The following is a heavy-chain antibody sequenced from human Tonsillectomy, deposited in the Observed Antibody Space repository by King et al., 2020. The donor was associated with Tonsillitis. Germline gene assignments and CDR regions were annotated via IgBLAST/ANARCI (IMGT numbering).Heavy chain of an antibody. V-gene: IGHV3-30*18. J-gene: IGHJ6*02. CDR1: GFTFSSYG. D-gene: IGHD3-22*01. Sequence: VQLVESGGGVVQPGRSLRLSCAASGFTFSSYGMHWVRQAPGKGLEWVAVISYDGSNKYYADSVKGRFTISRDNSKNTLYLQMNILRAEDTAVYYCAKQDSSGYYYGIDYGMDVWGQGTTVTVSS. CDR2: ISYDGSNK. CDR3: AKQDSSGYYYGIDYGMDV.